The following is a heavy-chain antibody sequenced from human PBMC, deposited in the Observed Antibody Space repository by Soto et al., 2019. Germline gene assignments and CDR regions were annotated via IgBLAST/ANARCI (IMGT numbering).Heavy chain of an antibody. V-gene: IGHV4-61*01. J-gene: IGHJ4*02. Sequence: PSETLSLTCTVSGGSVSSGSYYWSWIRQPPGKGLEWIGYIYYSGSTNYNPSLKSRVTISVDTSKNQFSLKLSSVTAADTAVYYCARASMAFDYWGQGTLVTVSS. CDR3: ARASMAFDY. D-gene: IGHD3-10*01. CDR2: IYYSGST. CDR1: GGSVSSGSYY.